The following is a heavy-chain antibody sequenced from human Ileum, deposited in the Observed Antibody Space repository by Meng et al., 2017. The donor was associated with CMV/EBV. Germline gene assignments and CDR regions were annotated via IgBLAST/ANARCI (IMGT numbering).Heavy chain of an antibody. J-gene: IGHJ4*02. D-gene: IGHD3-22*01. CDR2: VYRGGNA. V-gene: IGHV4-4*02. CDR3: TTGSAYSPPGQFHQ. CDR1: GGSISRAKW. Sequence: VSGGSISRAKWWNWVRQTPGKGLEWIGEVYRGGNAMYNPSLQSRLTISVDDSTNQVSLRLRSVTAADTAMYYCTTGSAYSPPGQFHQWGQGTLVTVSS.